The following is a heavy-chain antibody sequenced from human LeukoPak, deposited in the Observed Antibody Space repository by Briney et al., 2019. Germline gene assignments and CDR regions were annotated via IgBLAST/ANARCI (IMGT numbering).Heavy chain of an antibody. D-gene: IGHD3-10*01. CDR1: GFSFSTYT. J-gene: IGHJ4*02. Sequence: PGGSLRLSCAASGFSFSTYTMDWVRQAPGKGLEWVSSIAGSNSFVYYADSVKGRFTISRDDAKNSLYLQMNSLRAEDTAVYYCASYYGSGSSPFDYWGQGTLVTVSS. CDR3: ASYYGSGSSPFDY. V-gene: IGHV3-21*01. CDR2: IAGSNSFV.